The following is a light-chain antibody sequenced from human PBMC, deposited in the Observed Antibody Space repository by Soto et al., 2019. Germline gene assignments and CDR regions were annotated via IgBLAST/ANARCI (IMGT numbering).Light chain of an antibody. V-gene: IGLV1-44*01. J-gene: IGLJ1*01. CDR3: AAWDDSLNGDV. CDR1: SSNIGNNN. Sequence: QSVLTQPPSASGTPGQRVTISCSGSSSNIGNNNVNWFQQLPGTAPKLLIYGNNQRPSGVPDRFSGARSCTSASLAISGRQSEDEADYYCAAWDDSLNGDVFGTGTKLTVL. CDR2: GNN.